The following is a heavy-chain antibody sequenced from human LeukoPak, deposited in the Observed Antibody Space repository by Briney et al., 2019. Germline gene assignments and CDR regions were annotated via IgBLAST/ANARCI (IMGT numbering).Heavy chain of an antibody. CDR2: INPNSGGT. V-gene: IGHV1-2*02. D-gene: IGHD2/OR15-2a*01. J-gene: IGHJ6*03. Sequence: ASVKVSCKASGYTFTGYYMHWVRQAPGQGLEWMGWINPNSGGTNYAQKFQGRVTMTRDTSISTAYMELSRLRSDDTAVSYCARDLSRPSAYYYYYMDVWGKGTTVTISS. CDR3: ARDLSRPSAYYYYYMDV. CDR1: GYTFTGYY.